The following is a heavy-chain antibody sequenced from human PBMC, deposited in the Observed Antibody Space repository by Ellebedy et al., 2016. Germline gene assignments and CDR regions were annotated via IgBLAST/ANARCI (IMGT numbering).Heavy chain of an antibody. CDR2: ISGYTGNT. D-gene: IGHD3-16*01. CDR1: GYTFTSYG. CDR3: ARAPHSSMITFGGVSALFDY. Sequence: ASVKVSCKASGYTFTSYGINWVRQAPGQGLEWMGWISGYTGNTTYAQKLQGRVTMTRDTSTSTAYMELRSLRSDDTAVYYCARAPHSSMITFGGVSALFDYWGQGTLVTVSS. J-gene: IGHJ4*02. V-gene: IGHV1-18*01.